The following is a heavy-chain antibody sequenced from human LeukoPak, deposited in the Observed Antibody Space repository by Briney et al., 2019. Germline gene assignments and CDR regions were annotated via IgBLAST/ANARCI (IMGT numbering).Heavy chain of an antibody. D-gene: IGHD2-15*01. V-gene: IGHV4-39*01. CDR3: ARRDSGALDY. J-gene: IGHJ4*02. Sequence: SESLSLTCSVTGGSISSGSHSWGWIRQSPGRGLEWIGSIYYSGSTFYNPSLKSRVTISVDRSKNQFSLKLSSVSAADTAVYYCARRDSGALDYWGQGTLVTVSS. CDR2: IYYSGST. CDR1: GGSISSGSHS.